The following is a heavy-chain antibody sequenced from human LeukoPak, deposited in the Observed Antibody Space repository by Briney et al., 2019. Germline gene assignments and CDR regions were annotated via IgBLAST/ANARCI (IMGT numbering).Heavy chain of an antibody. CDR2: ISSTGNTI. Sequence: GGSLRLSCAASGFTFSDFYMSWIRQAPGKGLEWVSYISSTGNTIYYADSVKGRFTISRDNAKNSLYLQMNSLRAEDTAVYYCARDTASAIFGVVPKDYWGQGTLVTVSS. CDR3: ARDTASAIFGVVPKDY. J-gene: IGHJ4*02. V-gene: IGHV3-11*04. D-gene: IGHD3-3*01. CDR1: GFTFSDFY.